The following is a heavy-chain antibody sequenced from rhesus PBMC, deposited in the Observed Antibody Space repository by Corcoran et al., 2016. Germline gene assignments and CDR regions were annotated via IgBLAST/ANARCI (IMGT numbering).Heavy chain of an antibody. CDR1: GFSLSTRGTG. V-gene: IGHV2S1*01. D-gene: IGHD6-25*01. CDR2: NYWDDEK. Sequence: HVTLKESGPALVKPTQTLTLTCTFSGFSLSTRGTGGGWIRRPPGNALEWLASNYWDDEKYYSTSLKSRLAIYEDNSKKQVVLTMANMDPVETATYYCARVERQTKFDSWGQGVLVTVSS. J-gene: IGHJ4*01. CDR3: ARVERQTKFDS.